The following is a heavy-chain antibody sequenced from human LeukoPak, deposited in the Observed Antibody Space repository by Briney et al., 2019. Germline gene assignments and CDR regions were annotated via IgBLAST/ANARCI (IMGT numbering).Heavy chain of an antibody. V-gene: IGHV1-46*01. Sequence: ASVTVSCKASGYTFTSYYMHWVRQAPGQGLEWMGIINPSGGSTSYAQKFQGRVTITRDTSTSTVYMELSSLRSEDTAVYYCARDLGIAVAGTREGLDYWGQGTLVTVSS. CDR3: ARDLGIAVAGTREGLDY. CDR2: INPSGGST. J-gene: IGHJ4*02. CDR1: GYTFTSYY. D-gene: IGHD6-19*01.